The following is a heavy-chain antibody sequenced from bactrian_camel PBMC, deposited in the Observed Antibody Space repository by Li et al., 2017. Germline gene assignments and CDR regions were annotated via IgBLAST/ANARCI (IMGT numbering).Heavy chain of an antibody. D-gene: IGHD6*01. CDR1: GFTFSNFP. Sequence: HVQLVESGGGLVQPGGSQRLSCAASGFTFSNFPMTWVRQAPGKGLEWVSSIWAGGSSTYYADSVEGRFTISRDNAKNTLYLQMNSLKPEDTAVYYCAGNSPWYEFSYWGQGTQVTVS. V-gene: IGHV3-2*01. CDR2: IWAGGSST. J-gene: IGHJ4*01. CDR3: AGNSPWYEFSY.